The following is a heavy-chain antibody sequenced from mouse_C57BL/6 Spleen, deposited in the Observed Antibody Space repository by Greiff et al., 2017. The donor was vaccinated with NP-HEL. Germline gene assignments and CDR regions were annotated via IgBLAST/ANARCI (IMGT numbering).Heavy chain of an antibody. J-gene: IGHJ4*01. Sequence: VQLQQPGAELVKPGASVKLSCKASGYTFTSYWMQWVKQRPGQGLEWIGEIDPSDSYTNYNQKFKGKATLTVDTSSSTAYMQLSSLTSEDSAVYYCARAPFTTVVATGAMDYWGQGTSVTVSS. D-gene: IGHD1-1*01. CDR1: GYTFTSYW. V-gene: IGHV1-50*01. CDR2: IDPSDSYT. CDR3: ARAPFTTVVATGAMDY.